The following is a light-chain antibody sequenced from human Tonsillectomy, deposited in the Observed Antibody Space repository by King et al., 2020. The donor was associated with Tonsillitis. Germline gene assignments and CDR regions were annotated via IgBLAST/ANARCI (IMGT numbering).Light chain of an antibody. Sequence: PSGVPDRVSGSKSGTSASLAISGLQSDDEADYYCAGWDEDRKGVFGGGTRLT. CDR3: AGWDEDRKGV. V-gene: IGLV1-44*01. J-gene: IGLJ3*02.